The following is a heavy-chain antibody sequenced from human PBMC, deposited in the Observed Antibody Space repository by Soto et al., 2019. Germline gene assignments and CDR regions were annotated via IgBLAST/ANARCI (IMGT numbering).Heavy chain of an antibody. CDR2: IWYDGSNK. D-gene: IGHD6-13*01. V-gene: IGHV3-33*01. Sequence: VQLVESGGGVVQPGRSLRLSCAASGFTFSSYGMHWVRQAPGKGLERVAVIWYDGSNKYYADSVKGRFTISRDNSKNTLYLQMNSLRAEDTAVYYCARAAALSYYGMDVWGQGTTVTISS. CDR1: GFTFSSYG. CDR3: ARAAALSYYGMDV. J-gene: IGHJ6*02.